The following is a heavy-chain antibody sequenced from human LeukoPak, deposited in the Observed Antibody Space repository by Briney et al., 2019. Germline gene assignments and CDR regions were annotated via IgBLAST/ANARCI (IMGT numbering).Heavy chain of an antibody. CDR2: IWYDGSNK. D-gene: IGHD6-19*01. J-gene: IGHJ3*02. CDR1: GFTFSSYG. CDR3: ARLFEGSSSGWYGAFDI. Sequence: GGSPRLSCEASGFTFSSYGMHWVRQAPGKGLEWVAVIWYDGSNKYYADSVKGRFTISRDNSKNTLYLQMNSLRAEDTAVYYCARLFEGSSSGWYGAFDIWGQGTMVTVSS. V-gene: IGHV3-33*01.